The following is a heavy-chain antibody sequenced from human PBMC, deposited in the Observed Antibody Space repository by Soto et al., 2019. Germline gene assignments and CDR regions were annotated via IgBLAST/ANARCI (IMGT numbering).Heavy chain of an antibody. CDR3: ARDQGDAFDI. J-gene: IGHJ3*02. V-gene: IGHV3-48*03. CDR2: ISSTVNTM. Sequence: GGTLRLPCAASAFTFTSYEMNWVHQAPGKGLEWVSYISSTVNTMYYAVSLKDRLTISSVNAKSSLYLQMDSLRAEDTAVYYCARDQGDAFDIWGQGTMVTVSS. CDR1: AFTFTSYE.